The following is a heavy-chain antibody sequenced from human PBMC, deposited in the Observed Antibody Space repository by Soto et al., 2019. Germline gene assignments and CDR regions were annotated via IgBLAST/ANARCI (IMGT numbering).Heavy chain of an antibody. V-gene: IGHV1-3*01. Sequence: GASVKVSCKASGYTFTSYSMHWVRQAPGQRLEWMGWFNAGSGNTKYSQKFQDRVTITRDTSATTAYMELSSLRYEDTAVYYCARESTRTKAPDYWGQGTLVTVYS. CDR2: FNAGSGNT. CDR1: GYTFTSYS. CDR3: ARESTRTKAPDY. J-gene: IGHJ4*02. D-gene: IGHD1-1*01.